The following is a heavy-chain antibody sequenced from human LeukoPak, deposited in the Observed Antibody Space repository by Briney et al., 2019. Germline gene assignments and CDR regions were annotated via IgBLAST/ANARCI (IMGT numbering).Heavy chain of an antibody. CDR2: IKEDGSEK. J-gene: IGHJ5*02. CDR3: ARIYLKMASAS. Sequence: GGALRLSFAASGFTLSSYCMHRGRQAPGKGVEWVANIKEDGSEKYYVDSVKGRFTISRDNAKNSVSLQMNSLRAEDTAVYYCARIYLKMASASWGQGTLVTVSS. CDR1: GFTLSSYC. V-gene: IGHV3-7*01. D-gene: IGHD2-8*01.